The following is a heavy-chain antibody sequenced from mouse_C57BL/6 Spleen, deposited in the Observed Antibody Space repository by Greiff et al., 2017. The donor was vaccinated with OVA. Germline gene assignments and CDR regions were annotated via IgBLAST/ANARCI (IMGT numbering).Heavy chain of an antibody. Sequence: VQLQQSGAELVKPGASVKMSCKASGYTFTSYWITWVKQRPGQGPEWIGDIYPGSGSTNYNEKFKSKATLTVDTSSSTAYMQLSSLTSEDSAVYYCARTGWDVVTWFAYWGQLTLVTVSA. J-gene: IGHJ3*01. V-gene: IGHV1-55*01. CDR1: GYTFTSYW. D-gene: IGHD4-1*01. CDR3: ARTGWDVVTWFAY. CDR2: IYPGSGST.